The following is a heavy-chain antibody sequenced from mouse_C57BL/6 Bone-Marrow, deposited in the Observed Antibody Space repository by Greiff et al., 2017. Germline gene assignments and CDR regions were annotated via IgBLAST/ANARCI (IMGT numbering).Heavy chain of an antibody. Sequence: QVQLQQPGAELVKPGASVKMSCKASGYTFTSYWITWVKQRPGQGLEWIGDIYPGSGSTNYNEKFKSKATLTVDTSSSTAYMQLSSLTSEDSAVYYCASYYSNYGSWFAYWGQGTLVTVSA. D-gene: IGHD2-5*01. CDR3: ASYYSNYGSWFAY. J-gene: IGHJ3*01. V-gene: IGHV1-55*01. CDR1: GYTFTSYW. CDR2: IYPGSGST.